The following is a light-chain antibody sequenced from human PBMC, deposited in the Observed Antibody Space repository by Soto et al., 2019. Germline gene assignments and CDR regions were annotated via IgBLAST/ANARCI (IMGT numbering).Light chain of an antibody. J-gene: IGKJ2*01. CDR3: QVSVRSALYT. CDR2: GAS. V-gene: IGKV3-20*01. Sequence: EIVLTQSPGTLSLSPGDRATLSCRASQSVSSSSLAWYQQKRGQAPRLLIYGASSRATGIPDRFSGGGTGTDFTLPISRLQPDEFALYYCQVSVRSALYTFGQGTRLEIK. CDR1: QSVSSSS.